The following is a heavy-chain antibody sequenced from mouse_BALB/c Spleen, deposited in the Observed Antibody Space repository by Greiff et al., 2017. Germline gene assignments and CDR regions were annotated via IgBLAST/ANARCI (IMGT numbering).Heavy chain of an antibody. CDR3: ARDQGTATAWFAY. Sequence: EVKLVESGGGLVKPGGSLKLSCAASGFTFSDYYMYWVRQTPEKRLEWVATISDGGSYTYYPDSVKGRFTISRDNAKNNLYLQMSSLKSEDTAMYYCARDQGTATAWFAYWGQGTLVTVSA. D-gene: IGHD1-2*01. V-gene: IGHV5-4*02. CDR1: GFTFSDYY. J-gene: IGHJ3*01. CDR2: ISDGGSYT.